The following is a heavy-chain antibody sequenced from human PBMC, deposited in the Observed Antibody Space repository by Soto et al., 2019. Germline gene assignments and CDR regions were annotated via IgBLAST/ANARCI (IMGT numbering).Heavy chain of an antibody. D-gene: IGHD3-22*01. CDR3: ANAADVLVVESRHSCGTGPPVSVFQ. Sequence: GKGLEWVSTIDYDGVNKHYADSVKGRFTVSRDNSKDTVDLQMNSLRAEDTVVYFRANAADVLVVESRHSCGTGPPVSVFQ. J-gene: IGHJ1*01. V-gene: IGHV3-23*01. CDR2: IDYDGVNK.